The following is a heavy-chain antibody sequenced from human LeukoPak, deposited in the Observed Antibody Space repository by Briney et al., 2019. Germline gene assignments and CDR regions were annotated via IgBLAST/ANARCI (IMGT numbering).Heavy chain of an antibody. Sequence: SETLSLTCTVSGGSISSYYWSWIRQPPGKGLEWIGYIYYSGSTNYNPSLKSRVTISVETSKNQFSLKLSSVTAADTAVYYCARVSSGSYAGNDYWGQGTLVTVSS. CDR3: ARVSSGSYAGNDY. V-gene: IGHV4-59*01. J-gene: IGHJ4*02. CDR1: GGSISSYY. CDR2: IYYSGST. D-gene: IGHD1-26*01.